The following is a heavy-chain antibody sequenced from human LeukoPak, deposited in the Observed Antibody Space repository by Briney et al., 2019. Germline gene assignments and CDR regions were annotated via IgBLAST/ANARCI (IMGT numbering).Heavy chain of an antibody. CDR1: GYTFTTYY. CDR3: ARDQAVVVGFWSGYPGY. J-gene: IGHJ4*02. V-gene: IGHV1-46*01. Sequence: ASVKVSCKASGYTFTTYYMHWVRQAPGQGLEWMGIINPSGGSTSYAQKFQGRVTMTRDTSTSTVYMELSSLRSEDTAAYYCARDQAVVVGFWSGYPGYWGQGTLVTVSS. CDR2: INPSGGST. D-gene: IGHD3-3*01.